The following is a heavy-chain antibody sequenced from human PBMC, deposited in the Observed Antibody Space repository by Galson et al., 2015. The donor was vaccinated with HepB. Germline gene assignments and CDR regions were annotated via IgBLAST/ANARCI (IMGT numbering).Heavy chain of an antibody. CDR1: GFTLSSYS. CDR3: AREPYYYDSSGYSP. D-gene: IGHD3-22*01. CDR2: ISSSSSTI. J-gene: IGHJ4*02. V-gene: IGHV3-48*01. Sequence: SLRLSCAASGFTLSSYSMNWVRQAPGKGLEWVSYISSSSSTIYYADSVKGRFTISRDNAKNSLYLQMNSLRAEDTAVYYCAREPYYYDSSGYSPWGQGTLVTVSS.